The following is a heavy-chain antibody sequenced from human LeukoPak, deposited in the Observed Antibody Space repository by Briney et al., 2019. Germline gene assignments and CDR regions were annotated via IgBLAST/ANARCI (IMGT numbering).Heavy chain of an antibody. D-gene: IGHD3-10*01. Sequence: GGSLRLSCAASGFTFSSYRMNWVRQAPGKGLEWISSISSSSSYIYYADSVKGRFTISRDNAKNSLYLQMNSLRAEDTAVYYCARADGSGSYYFGPLDYWGQGTLVTVSS. CDR1: GFTFSSYR. V-gene: IGHV3-21*01. J-gene: IGHJ4*02. CDR3: ARADGSGSYYFGPLDY. CDR2: ISSSSSYI.